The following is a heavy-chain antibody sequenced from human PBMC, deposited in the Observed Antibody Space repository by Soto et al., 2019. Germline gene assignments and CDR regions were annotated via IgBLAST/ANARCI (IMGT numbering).Heavy chain of an antibody. CDR3: ARQGRGDYGWFDP. CDR2: IYYSGST. Sequence: PSETLSLTCTVSGGSISSSSYYWGWIRQPPGKGLEWIGSIYYSGSTYYNPSLKSRVTISVDTSKNQFSLKLSSVTAADTAVYYCARQGRGDYGWFDPWGQGTLVTSPQ. CDR1: GGSISSSSYY. D-gene: IGHD4-17*01. V-gene: IGHV4-39*01. J-gene: IGHJ5*02.